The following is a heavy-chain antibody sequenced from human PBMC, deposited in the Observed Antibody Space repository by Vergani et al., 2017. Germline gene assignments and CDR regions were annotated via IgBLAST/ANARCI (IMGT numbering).Heavy chain of an antibody. D-gene: IGHD3/OR15-3a*01. CDR2: ISYDGSNK. CDR1: GFTFSSYA. J-gene: IGHJ6*02. CDR3: ARARVDLTKHYYYYYGMDV. Sequence: VQLVESGGGLVKPGGSLRLSCAASGFTFSSYAMHWVRQAPGKGLEWVAVISYDGSNKYYADSVKGRFTISRDNSKNTLYLQMNSLRAEDTAVYYCARARVDLTKHYYYYYGMDVWGQGTTVTVSS. V-gene: IGHV3-30-3*01.